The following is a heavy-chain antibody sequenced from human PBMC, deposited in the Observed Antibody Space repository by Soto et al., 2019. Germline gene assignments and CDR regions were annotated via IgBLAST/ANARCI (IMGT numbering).Heavy chain of an antibody. Sequence: QVQLVQSGAEVKKPGSSVKVSCKASGDTFSFYTINWVRQAPGLGLEWGGRINPILSMSNYAQKFQGRVTMTADKSTSTAYMELRSLRSEDTAMYYCATSYGSGYRAFDYWGQGALVTVSS. CDR2: INPILSMS. D-gene: IGHD3-10*01. CDR1: GDTFSFYT. V-gene: IGHV1-69*02. CDR3: ATSYGSGYRAFDY. J-gene: IGHJ4*02.